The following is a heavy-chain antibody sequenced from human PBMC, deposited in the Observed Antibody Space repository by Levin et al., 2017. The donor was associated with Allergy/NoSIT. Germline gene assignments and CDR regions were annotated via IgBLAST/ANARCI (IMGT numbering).Heavy chain of an antibody. Sequence: ASVKVSCKASGYTFTGYYMHWVRQAPGQGLEWMGWINPNSGGTNYAQKFQGRVTMTRDTSISTAYMELSRLRSDDTAVYYCARGSNRYGDYVSPWFDPWGQGTLVTVSS. CDR1: GYTFTGYY. V-gene: IGHV1-2*02. J-gene: IGHJ5*02. D-gene: IGHD4-17*01. CDR3: ARGSNRYGDYVSPWFDP. CDR2: INPNSGGT.